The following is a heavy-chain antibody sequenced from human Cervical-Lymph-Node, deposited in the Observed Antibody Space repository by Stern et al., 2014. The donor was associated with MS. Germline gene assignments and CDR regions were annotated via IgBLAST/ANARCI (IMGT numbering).Heavy chain of an antibody. V-gene: IGHV3-21*01. CDR1: GFTFSNYS. J-gene: IGHJ4*02. Sequence: EVQLVESGGGLVKPGGSLRLSCAASGFTFSNYSMNWVRQAPGQGLEGVSSISSSSRSIFYADSLKGRVTISRDNAKSSLFLQMNNLRVEDTAVYYCARDWKDFYFDSFAFWGQGTLVYVSS. CDR2: ISSSSRSI. CDR3: ARDWKDFYFDSFAF. D-gene: IGHD3-22*01.